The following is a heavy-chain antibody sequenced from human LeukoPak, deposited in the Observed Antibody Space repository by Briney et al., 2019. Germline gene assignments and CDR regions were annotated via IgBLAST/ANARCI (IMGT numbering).Heavy chain of an antibody. CDR3: AKIDSSGFNDY. Sequence: ASVKVSCKASGGTFSSYASSWVRQAPGQGLEWMGRIIPILGIANYAQKFQGRVTITADKSTSTAYMELSSLRSEDTAVYYCAKIDSSGFNDYWGQGTLVTVSS. J-gene: IGHJ4*02. D-gene: IGHD6-19*01. CDR1: GGTFSSYA. V-gene: IGHV1-69*04. CDR2: IIPILGIA.